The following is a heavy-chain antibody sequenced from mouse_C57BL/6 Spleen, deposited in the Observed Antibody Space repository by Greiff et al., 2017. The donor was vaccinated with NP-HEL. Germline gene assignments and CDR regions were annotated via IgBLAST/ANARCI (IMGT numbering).Heavy chain of an antibody. D-gene: IGHD1-1*01. J-gene: IGHJ2*01. Sequence: VQLQQSGPELVKPGATVKISCKASGYAFSSSWMNWVKQRPGKGLEWIGRIYPGDGDTNYNGKFKGKATLNADKSSSTAYMQLSSLTSEDSAVYFCARDYYGSSYDYFDYWGQGTTLTVSS. CDR2: IYPGDGDT. V-gene: IGHV1-82*01. CDR3: ARDYYGSSYDYFDY. CDR1: GYAFSSSW.